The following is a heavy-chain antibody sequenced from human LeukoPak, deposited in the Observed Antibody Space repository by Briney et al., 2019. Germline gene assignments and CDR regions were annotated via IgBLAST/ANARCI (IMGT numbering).Heavy chain of an antibody. V-gene: IGHV3-15*01. J-gene: IGHJ3*02. D-gene: IGHD6-6*01. CDR2: IKSKTGGGTT. CDR1: GFTFSNAW. Sequence: GGSLRLSCAASGFTFSNAWMSWVRQAPGKGLEWVGRIKSKTGGGTTDYAAPVKGRFTISRDDSKNTLYLQMNSLKTEDTAVYYCTAESMWRGAFDIWGQGTMVTVSS. CDR3: TAESMWRGAFDI.